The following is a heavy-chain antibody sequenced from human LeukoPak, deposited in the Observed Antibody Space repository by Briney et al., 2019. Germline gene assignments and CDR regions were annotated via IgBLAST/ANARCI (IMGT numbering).Heavy chain of an antibody. CDR3: AREFAKRSTVTTIWMTAIPRNNWFDP. CDR2: IKQDGSEK. J-gene: IGHJ5*02. V-gene: IGHV3-7*01. D-gene: IGHD2-21*02. CDR1: GFTFSSYW. Sequence: GGSLRLSCAASGFTFSSYWMSWVRQAPGKGLEWVANIKQDGSEKYYVDSVKGRFTISRDNAKNSLYLQMNSLRAKDTAVYYCAREFAKRSTVTTIWMTAIPRNNWFDPWGQGTLVTVSS.